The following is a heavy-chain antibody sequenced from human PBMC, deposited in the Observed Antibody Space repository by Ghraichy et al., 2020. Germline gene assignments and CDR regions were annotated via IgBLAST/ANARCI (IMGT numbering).Heavy chain of an antibody. V-gene: IGHV4-34*01. J-gene: IGHJ5*02. CDR1: GGSFSGYY. D-gene: IGHD6-13*01. CDR2: INHSGST. CDR3: ARGPRSSSWRSWFDP. Sequence: GSLRLSCAVYGGSFSGYYWSWIRQPPGKGLEWIGEINHSGSTNYNPSLKSRVTISVDTSKNQFSLKLSSVTAADTAVYYCARGPRSSSWRSWFDPWGQGTLVTVSS.